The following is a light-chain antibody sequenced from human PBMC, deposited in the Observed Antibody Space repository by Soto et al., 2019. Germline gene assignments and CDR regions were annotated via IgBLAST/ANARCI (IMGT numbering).Light chain of an antibody. CDR3: QQYNSYPWT. CDR1: QFISSW. V-gene: IGKV1-5*01. Sequence: DIQMTQSPSTLSASVGDRVTITCRASQFISSWLAWYQQKPGKVPKLLIFHASNLGSGVPSRFSGSGSGTEFTLTISSLQPDDFATYYCQQYNSYPWTFGQGTKVEI. CDR2: HAS. J-gene: IGKJ1*01.